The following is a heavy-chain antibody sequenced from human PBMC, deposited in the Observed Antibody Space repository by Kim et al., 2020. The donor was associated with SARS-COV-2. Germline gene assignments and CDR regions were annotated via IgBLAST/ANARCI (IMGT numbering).Heavy chain of an antibody. CDR2: INHSVST. CDR3: SRGIMVRGATNRRYNWFAP. J-gene: IGHJ5*02. Sequence: SETLSLTCAVYGGSFSGYYWSWIRQPPGKGLVWIGEINHSVSTNYNPSLKSRFTISVDTPKNQFSLKLRSVTAADTAVYYSSRGIMVRGATNRRYNWFAP. CDR1: GGSFSGYY. V-gene: IGHV4-34*01. D-gene: IGHD3-10*01.